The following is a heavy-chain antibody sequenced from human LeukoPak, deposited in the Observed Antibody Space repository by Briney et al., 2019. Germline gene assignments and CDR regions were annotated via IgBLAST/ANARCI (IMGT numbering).Heavy chain of an antibody. Sequence: GESLKISCKGSGYSCTSYWIGWVRQMPGKGLEWMGIIYPGDSDTRYSPSFQGQATISADKSISTAYLQWSSLKASDTAMYYFARLWYNSGWYVGYFDYWGQGTLVTVSS. D-gene: IGHD6-19*01. V-gene: IGHV5-51*01. CDR3: ARLWYNSGWYVGYFDY. CDR2: IYPGDSDT. J-gene: IGHJ4*02. CDR1: GYSCTSYW.